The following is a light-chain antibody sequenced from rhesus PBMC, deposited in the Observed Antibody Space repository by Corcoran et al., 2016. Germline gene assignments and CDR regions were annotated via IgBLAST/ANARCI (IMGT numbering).Light chain of an antibody. V-gene: IGKV1-22*01. J-gene: IGKJ1*01. CDR1: QSISSW. Sequence: DIQMTQSPSSLSASVGDTVTITCRASQSISSWLAWYQQKPGKAVELRIYKASTLQSGVPSRFSGSGSGTDFTPTISSLQSEDFATYYCQHYSSSPRTFGQGTKVEVK. CDR2: KAS. CDR3: QHYSSSPRT.